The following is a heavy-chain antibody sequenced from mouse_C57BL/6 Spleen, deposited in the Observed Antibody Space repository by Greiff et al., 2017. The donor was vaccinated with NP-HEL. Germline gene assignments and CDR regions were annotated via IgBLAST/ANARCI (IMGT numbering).Heavy chain of an antibody. V-gene: IGHV1-52*01. CDR2: IDPSDSET. Sequence: VQLQQPGAELVRPGSSVKLSCKASGYTFTSYWMHWVKQRPIQGLEWIGNIDPSDSETHYNQKFKDKATLTVDKSSSTAYMQLSSLTYEDSAVYYCARGSNYGNAMDYWGQGTSVTVSS. J-gene: IGHJ4*01. CDR1: GYTFTSYW. D-gene: IGHD2-5*01. CDR3: ARGSNYGNAMDY.